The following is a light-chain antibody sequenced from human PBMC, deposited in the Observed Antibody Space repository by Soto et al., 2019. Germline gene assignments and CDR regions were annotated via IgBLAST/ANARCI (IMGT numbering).Light chain of an antibody. CDR2: AAS. CDR3: QQADSFPLT. V-gene: IGKV1D-12*01. Sequence: QMTQSPSSVSASVGDSVTITCRASQGVSASLAWYQQKPGKAPNLLIYAASSLPSGVPSRFSGSGSGTDFALTISSLQPEDFATYYCQQADSFPLTFGGGTKVEIK. CDR1: QGVSAS. J-gene: IGKJ4*01.